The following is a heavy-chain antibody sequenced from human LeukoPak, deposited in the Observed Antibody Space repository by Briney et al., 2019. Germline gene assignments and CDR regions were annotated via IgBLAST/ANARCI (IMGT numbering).Heavy chain of an antibody. J-gene: IGHJ3*02. Sequence: EASVKVSCKASGYTFISYDINWVRQATGQGLEWMGQINPNSGGTNYAQKFQGRVTMTRDTSISTAYMELSRLRSDDTAVYYCASQSIVLMVYAISNAFDIWGQGTMVTVSS. V-gene: IGHV1-2*06. CDR3: ASQSIVLMVYAISNAFDI. CDR1: GYTFISYD. D-gene: IGHD2-8*01. CDR2: INPNSGGT.